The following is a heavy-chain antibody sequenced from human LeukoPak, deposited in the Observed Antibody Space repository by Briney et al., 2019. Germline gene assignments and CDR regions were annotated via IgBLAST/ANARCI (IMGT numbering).Heavy chain of an antibody. CDR1: GVSFNNYY. CDR3: TRMTTGHDY. J-gene: IGHJ4*02. D-gene: IGHD4-17*01. Sequence: SETLSLTCAVSGVSFNNYYWSWVRQTPGKGLEWLGEINHSGYTNDSPSLKSRVTLSIDTSRKQFSLILRSVTVADTGIYYCTRMTTGHDYWGQGTLVTVSS. V-gene: IGHV4-34*01. CDR2: INHSGYT.